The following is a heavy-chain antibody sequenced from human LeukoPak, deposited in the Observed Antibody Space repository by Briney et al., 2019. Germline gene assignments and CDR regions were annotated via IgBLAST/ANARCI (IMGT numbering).Heavy chain of an antibody. V-gene: IGHV3-30-3*01. CDR3: ARDQTYGDLDY. CDR1: GFTFSSYA. CDR2: ISYDGSNK. J-gene: IGHJ4*02. D-gene: IGHD4-17*01. Sequence: GGSLRLSCAASGFTFSSYAMHWVRQAPGKGLEWVAVISYDGSNKYYADSVKGRFTISRDNFKNTLYLQMNSLRAEDTAVYYCARDQTYGDLDYWGQGTLVTVSS.